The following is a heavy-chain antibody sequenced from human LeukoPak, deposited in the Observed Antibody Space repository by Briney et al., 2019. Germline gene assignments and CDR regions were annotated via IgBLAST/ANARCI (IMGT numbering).Heavy chain of an antibody. CDR1: GYTFTGYY. Sequence: GASVKVSCKASGYTFTGYYMHWVRQAPGQGLEWMGWINPNSGGTNYTQKFQGRVTMTRDTSISTAYMELSRLRSDDTAVYYCARDFFRWSSAEYFQHWGQGTLVTVSS. CDR2: INPNSGGT. CDR3: ARDFFRWSSAEYFQH. J-gene: IGHJ1*01. V-gene: IGHV1-2*02. D-gene: IGHD4-23*01.